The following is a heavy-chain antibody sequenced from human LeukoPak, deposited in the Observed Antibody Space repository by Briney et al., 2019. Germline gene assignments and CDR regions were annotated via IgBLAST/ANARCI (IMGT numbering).Heavy chain of an antibody. CDR2: ISYSGST. Sequence: SETLSLTCIVSGGSISSTSYSWGWIRQPPGKELEWLGSISYSGSTYYNPSLKSRVTISVDTSKNHFSLKLSSVTAADTAVYYCARGYCTNAVCSLGPTQAWGQGTLVTVSS. V-gene: IGHV4-39*07. CDR1: GGSISSTSYS. D-gene: IGHD2-8*01. J-gene: IGHJ4*02. CDR3: ARGYCTNAVCSLGPTQA.